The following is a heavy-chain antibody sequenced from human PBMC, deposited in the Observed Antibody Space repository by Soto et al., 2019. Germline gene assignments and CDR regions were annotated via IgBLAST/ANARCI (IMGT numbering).Heavy chain of an antibody. V-gene: IGHV3-53*04. J-gene: IGHJ6*02. CDR3: ASDGPYYSASRMDV. Sequence: EVQLVESGGGLVQPGGSLRLSCVASGIPVSSNYMTWVRQAPGKGLEWVSVLHSGGDTYYANSVKGRFTISRHDSTNTLFLQMNSLTAEDTAVYYCASDGPYYSASRMDVWGQGTTVTVSS. CDR2: LHSGGDT. D-gene: IGHD3-10*01. CDR1: GIPVSSNY.